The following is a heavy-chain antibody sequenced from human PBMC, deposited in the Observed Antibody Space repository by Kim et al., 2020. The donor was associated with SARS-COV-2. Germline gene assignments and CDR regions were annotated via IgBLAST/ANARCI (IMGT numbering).Heavy chain of an antibody. CDR1: GFTFSSYS. V-gene: IGHV3-48*01. CDR3: ARKPGANCDL. Sequence: GGSLRLSCAAPGFTFSSYSMNWVRQAPGKGLEWVSYISSSSSTIYYADSVKGRFTISRDNAKNSLYLQMNSLRAEDTAVYYCARKPGANCDLWGRGTLV. J-gene: IGHJ2*01. D-gene: IGHD3-10*01. CDR2: ISSSSSTI.